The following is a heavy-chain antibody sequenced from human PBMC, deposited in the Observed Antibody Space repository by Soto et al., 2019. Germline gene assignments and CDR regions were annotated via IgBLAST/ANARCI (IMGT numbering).Heavy chain of an antibody. J-gene: IGHJ4*02. Sequence: EVQLVESGGVVVQPGGSLRLSCAASGFTFDDYSMHWVRQAPGKGLEWVSLISWDGRSTYYADSVEGRFTISRDNSKNSLYLQMNSLTTEDTAFYYCVKDGAVSDYTYLDYWGQGALVTVSS. D-gene: IGHD4-17*01. CDR1: GFTFDDYS. V-gene: IGHV3-43*01. CDR2: ISWDGRST. CDR3: VKDGAVSDYTYLDY.